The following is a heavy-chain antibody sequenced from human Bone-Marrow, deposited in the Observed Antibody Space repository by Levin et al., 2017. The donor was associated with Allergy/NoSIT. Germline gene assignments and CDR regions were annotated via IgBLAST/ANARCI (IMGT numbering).Heavy chain of an antibody. V-gene: IGHV2-5*01. D-gene: IGHD5-18*01. J-gene: IGHJ4*02. CDR2: IYWNNNK. Sequence: SGPTLVKPTQTLTLTCTFSGFSLSTSGVGVGWIRQPPGKALEWLALIYWNNNKRYSPSLRTRLTITKDTSKNQVVLTMANMDPVDTATYYCAHWLPGYKGDYFDYWGQGTLVTVSS. CDR1: GFSLSTSGVG. CDR3: AHWLPGYKGDYFDY.